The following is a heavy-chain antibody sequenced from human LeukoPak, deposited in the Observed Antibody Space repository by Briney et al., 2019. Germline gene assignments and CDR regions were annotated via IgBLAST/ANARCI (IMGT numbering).Heavy chain of an antibody. CDR2: ISGSGGST. D-gene: IGHD3-9*01. CDR1: GFTFSSYA. CDR3: AKNPSGTILYNWFDP. Sequence: GGSLRLSCAASGFTFSSYAMSWVRQAPGKGLEWVSAISGSGGSTDYADSVKGRFTISRDNSENTLYLQMNSLRAEDTAVYYCAKNPSGTILYNWFDPWGQGTLVTVSS. V-gene: IGHV3-23*01. J-gene: IGHJ5*02.